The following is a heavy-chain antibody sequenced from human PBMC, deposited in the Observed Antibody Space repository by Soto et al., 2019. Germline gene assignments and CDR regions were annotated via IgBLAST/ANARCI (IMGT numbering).Heavy chain of an antibody. CDR2: IYYSGST. J-gene: IGHJ4*02. CDR1: GGSISSYY. V-gene: IGHV4-59*01. Sequence: QVQLQESGPGLVKPSETLSLTCTVSGGSISSYYWSWIRQPPGKGLEWIGYIYYSGSTNYNPSLKSRVTISVDTSKNQFSLKLSSVTAADTAVYYCARGGVVVPAARNFDYWGQGTLVTVSS. D-gene: IGHD2-2*01. CDR3: ARGGVVVPAARNFDY.